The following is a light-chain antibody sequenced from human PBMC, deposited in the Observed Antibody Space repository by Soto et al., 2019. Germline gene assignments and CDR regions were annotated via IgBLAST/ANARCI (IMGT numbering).Light chain of an antibody. CDR3: QTWATGIVV. CDR2: LNSDGSH. Sequence: QSVLTQSPSASASLGASVTLTCTLSSGHSSYAIAWHQQQPEKGPRYLMKLNSDGSHTKGDGIPDRFSGSSSGAERYLTISSLQSEDEADYYCQTWATGIVVFGGGTKLTVL. J-gene: IGLJ3*02. CDR1: SGHSSYA. V-gene: IGLV4-69*01.